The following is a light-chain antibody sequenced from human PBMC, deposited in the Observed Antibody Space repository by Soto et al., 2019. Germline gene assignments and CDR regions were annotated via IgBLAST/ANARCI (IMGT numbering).Light chain of an antibody. V-gene: IGLV2-14*01. CDR3: SSYTTISTYV. J-gene: IGLJ1*01. CDR2: DVR. CDR1: SSDVGGYNY. Sequence: QSALTQPASVSGSPGQSITISCTGTSSDVGGYNYVSWYQQHPGKAPKLMIYDVRNRPSGVSNRFSGSKSVNTASLTISGLRAEDEADYYCSSYTTISTYVFGTWTKVTVL.